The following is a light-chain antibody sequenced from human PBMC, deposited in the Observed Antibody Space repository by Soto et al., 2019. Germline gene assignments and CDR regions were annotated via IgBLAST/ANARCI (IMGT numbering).Light chain of an antibody. CDR2: GAS. CDR1: QGISSW. CDR3: QQTNSFPYT. Sequence: IQMTQSPSSVSASVGDRVNITCRASQGISSWLAWYQQKPGKAPKLLIFGASSLQSGVPSRFTGSGFGTDFTLTINSLQPEDFASYCCQQTNSFPYTFGQGTKLAIK. V-gene: IGKV1-12*02. J-gene: IGKJ2*01.